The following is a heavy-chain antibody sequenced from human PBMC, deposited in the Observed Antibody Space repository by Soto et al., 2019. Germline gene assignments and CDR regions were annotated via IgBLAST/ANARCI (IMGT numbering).Heavy chain of an antibody. V-gene: IGHV1-46*01. CDR1: GYTFTSYY. CDR3: ARTIGRSPPGLYYYYYGMDV. CDR2: INPSGGST. Sequence: GASVKVSCKASGYTFTSYYMHWVRQAPGQGLEWMGIINPSGGSTSYAQKFQGRVTMTRDTSTSTVYMELSSLRSEDTAVYYCARTIGRSPPGLYYYYYGMDVWGQGTTVTVSS. J-gene: IGHJ6*02.